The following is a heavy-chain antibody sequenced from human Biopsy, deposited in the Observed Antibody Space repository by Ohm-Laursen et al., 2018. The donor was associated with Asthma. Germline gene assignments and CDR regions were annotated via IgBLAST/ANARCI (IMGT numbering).Heavy chain of an antibody. Sequence: SETLSLTCTVSYGSITSGGYYWSWTRQPPGKGLEWLGYIYYTGGDNYNPSLKGRVTISVDTSKNQFSLRLNSVTAADTAVYYCARGPNYHGSGRAPIGMDVWGQGTTVTVSS. CDR3: ARGPNYHGSGRAPIGMDV. CDR2: IYYTGGD. J-gene: IGHJ6*02. D-gene: IGHD3-10*01. V-gene: IGHV4-61*08. CDR1: YGSITSGGYY.